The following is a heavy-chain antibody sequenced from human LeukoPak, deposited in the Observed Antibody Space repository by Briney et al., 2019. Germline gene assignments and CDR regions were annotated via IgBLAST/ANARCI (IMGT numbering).Heavy chain of an antibody. J-gene: IGHJ4*02. CDR3: AREIGRGVISPYFDH. V-gene: IGHV3-53*01. D-gene: IGHD2-21*01. Sequence: GGSLRLSCAASELSVSSNYMSWIRQAPGKGLESVAILYSSGRTEYADSVKGRFAVSRDNSKNTLYLQMNSLRVEDTAVYYCAREIGRGVISPYFDHWGQGALVTVSS. CDR2: LYSSGRT. CDR1: ELSVSSNY.